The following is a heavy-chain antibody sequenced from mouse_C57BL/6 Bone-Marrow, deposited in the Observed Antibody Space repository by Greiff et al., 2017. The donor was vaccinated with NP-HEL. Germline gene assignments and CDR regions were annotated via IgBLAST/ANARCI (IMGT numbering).Heavy chain of an antibody. CDR1: GYTFTSYW. J-gene: IGHJ2*01. Sequence: QVQLQQPGAELVKPGASVKLSCKASGYTFTSYWMHWVKQRPGQGLEWIGMIHPNSGSTNYNEKFKSKATLTVDKSSSTAYMQLSSLTSEDSAVYYCAREGGITHFDDWGQGTTLTVSS. CDR2: IHPNSGST. CDR3: AREGGITHFDD. D-gene: IGHD2-4*01. V-gene: IGHV1-64*01.